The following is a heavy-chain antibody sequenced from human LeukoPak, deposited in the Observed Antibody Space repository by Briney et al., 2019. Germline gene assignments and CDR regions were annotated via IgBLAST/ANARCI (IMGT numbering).Heavy chain of an antibody. CDR1: GFTFSSYG. Sequence: GGSLRLSCAASGFTFSSYGMHWVRQAPGKGLEWVAAISYDGSNKYYADSVKGRFTISRDNSKNTLYLQMNSLRAEDTAVYYCAKAEVYYFDYWGQGTLVTVSS. CDR2: ISYDGSNK. V-gene: IGHV3-30*18. J-gene: IGHJ4*02. CDR3: AKAEVYYFDY.